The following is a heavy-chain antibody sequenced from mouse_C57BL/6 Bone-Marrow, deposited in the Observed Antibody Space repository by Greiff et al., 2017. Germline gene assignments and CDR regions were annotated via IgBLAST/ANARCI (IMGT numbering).Heavy chain of an antibody. CDR3: ARAHYYGSIHYCDY. CDR2: INPYNGGT. Sequence: VQLQQPGPVLVKPGASVKMSCKASGYTFTDYYMNWVKQSHGKSLEWIGVINPYNGGTSYNQKFKGKATLTVDKSSSTAYMELNSLTSEDSAVYYCARAHYYGSIHYCDYGGGGTTLTVAS. D-gene: IGHD1-1*01. CDR1: GYTFTDYY. V-gene: IGHV1-19*01. J-gene: IGHJ2*01.